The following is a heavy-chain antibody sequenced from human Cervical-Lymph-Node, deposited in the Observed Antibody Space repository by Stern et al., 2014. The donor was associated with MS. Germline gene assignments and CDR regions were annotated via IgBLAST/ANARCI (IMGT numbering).Heavy chain of an antibody. V-gene: IGHV4-39*01. CDR1: GDSISSYTHY. CDR3: AKHACTGAACPFDL. D-gene: IGHD2-8*02. CDR2: VYYSGPP. J-gene: IGHJ4*02. Sequence: QVQLQESGPGLVKPSETLSLTCAVSGDSISSYTHYWAWIRQPPGKGLEWIGSVYYSGPPYSNPSLKTPATISVDTSKNRFSLGLNSMTAADTAVYYCAKHACTGAACPFDLWGQGTLVTVSS.